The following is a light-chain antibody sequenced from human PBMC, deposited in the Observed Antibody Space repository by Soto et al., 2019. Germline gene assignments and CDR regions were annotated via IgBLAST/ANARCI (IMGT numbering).Light chain of an antibody. CDR2: DVS. J-gene: IGLJ2*01. CDR3: SSYTSSSIVV. Sequence: QSALTQPASVSGSPGQSITISCTGTSRDVGGYNYVSWYQQHPGKAPKLMIYDVSNRPSGVSNRFSGSKSGNTASLTISGLQAEGEADYYCSSYTSSSIVVFGGGTKLTVL. CDR1: SRDVGGYNY. V-gene: IGLV2-14*01.